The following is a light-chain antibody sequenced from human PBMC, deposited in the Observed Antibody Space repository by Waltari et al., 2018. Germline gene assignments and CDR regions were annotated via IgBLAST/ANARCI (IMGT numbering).Light chain of an antibody. CDR2: DGS. V-gene: IGKV3-15*01. Sequence: EIVVTPSPPTLSVSPGERVTLSCTTSQSLNSKLAWYQQKVGQAPRLLIYDGSRRASGIPARFSGSESGTDFTLTISSLQSEDFAVYYCQQYKNWPSLSFGGGTKVEIK. CDR1: QSLNSK. J-gene: IGKJ4*02. CDR3: QQYKNWPSLS.